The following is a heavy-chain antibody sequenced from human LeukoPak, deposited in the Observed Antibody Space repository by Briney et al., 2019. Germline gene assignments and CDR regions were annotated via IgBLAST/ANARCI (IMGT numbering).Heavy chain of an antibody. CDR1: GFTFSNYA. CDR3: ARDDHLSWTAVAGTGFDY. V-gene: IGHV3-7*01. CDR2: IKQDGSEK. J-gene: IGHJ4*02. D-gene: IGHD6-19*01. Sequence: GGSLRVSCAASGFTFSNYATSWVRQAPGKGLEWVANIKQDGSEKYYVDSVKGRFTISSDNAKNSLYLQMNSLRAEDTAVYYCARDDHLSWTAVAGTGFDYWGQGTLVTVSS.